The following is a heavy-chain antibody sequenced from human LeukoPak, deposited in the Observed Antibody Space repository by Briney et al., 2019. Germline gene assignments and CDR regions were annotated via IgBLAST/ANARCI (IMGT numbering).Heavy chain of an antibody. Sequence: GGSLRLSCAASGFTFSSYAMSWVRQAPGKGLEWVSAISGSGGSTYYADSVKGRFTISRDNSKNTLYLQMNSLRAEDTAVYYCARVVAAMGGIDYWGQGTLVTVSS. CDR3: ARVVAAMGGIDY. CDR1: GFTFSSYA. CDR2: ISGSGGST. V-gene: IGHV3-23*01. D-gene: IGHD2-21*02. J-gene: IGHJ4*02.